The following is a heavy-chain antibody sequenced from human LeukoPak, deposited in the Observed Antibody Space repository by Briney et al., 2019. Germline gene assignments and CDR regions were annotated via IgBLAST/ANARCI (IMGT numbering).Heavy chain of an antibody. V-gene: IGHV4-34*01. CDR3: ARFAPDDYGDYSDY. D-gene: IGHD4-17*01. Sequence: SETLSLTCAVYGGSFSGYYWSWIRQPPGKGLEWIGEINHSGSTNYNPSLKSRVTISVDTSKNQFSLKLSSVTAADTAVYYCARFAPDDYGDYSDYWGQGTLVTVSS. CDR2: INHSGST. CDR1: GGSFSGYY. J-gene: IGHJ4*02.